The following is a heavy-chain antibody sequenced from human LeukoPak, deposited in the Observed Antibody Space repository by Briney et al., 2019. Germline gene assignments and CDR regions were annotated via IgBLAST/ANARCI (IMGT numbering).Heavy chain of an antibody. V-gene: IGHV3-11*06. CDR2: IRSRSSYT. Sequence: GGSLRLSCAASGFTFSDYYMSWIRQAPGEGLEWISYIRSRSSYTNYADSVKGRFTISRDDAENSLYLQMNSLRAEDTAVYYCARVADGYGDYPLLDYWGQGTLVTVSS. CDR3: ARVADGYGDYPLLDY. CDR1: GFTFSDYY. J-gene: IGHJ4*02. D-gene: IGHD4-17*01.